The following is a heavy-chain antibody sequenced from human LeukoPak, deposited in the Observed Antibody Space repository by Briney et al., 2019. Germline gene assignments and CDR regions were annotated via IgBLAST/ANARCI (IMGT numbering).Heavy chain of an antibody. Sequence: SETLSLTCTVSGGSISSYYWSWIRQPAGKGLEWIGRIYTSGSTNYNPSLKSRVTMSVDTSKNQFSLKLSSVTAADTAVYYCARDPPYGDYPNWFDPWAREPWSPSPQ. D-gene: IGHD4-17*01. V-gene: IGHV4-4*07. CDR2: IYTSGST. CDR1: GGSISSYY. J-gene: IGHJ5*02. CDR3: ARDPPYGDYPNWFDP.